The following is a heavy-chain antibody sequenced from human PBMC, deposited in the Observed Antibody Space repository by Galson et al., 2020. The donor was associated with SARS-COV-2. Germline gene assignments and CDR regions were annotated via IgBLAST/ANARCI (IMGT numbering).Heavy chain of an antibody. V-gene: IGHV3-53*01. D-gene: IGHD1-1*01. J-gene: IGHJ4*02. CDR1: GFTVSSNY. CDR3: AREGDVGTGTTWGYVDY. Sequence: GESLKISCAASGFTVSSNYMSWVRQAPGKGLEWVSVIYSGGSTYYADSVKGRFTISRDNSKNTLYLQMNSLRAEDTAVYYCAREGDVGTGTTWGYVDYWGQGTLVTVSS. CDR2: IYSGGST.